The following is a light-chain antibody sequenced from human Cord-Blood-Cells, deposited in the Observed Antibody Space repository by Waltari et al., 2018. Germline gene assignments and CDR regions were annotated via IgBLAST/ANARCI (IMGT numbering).Light chain of an antibody. CDR2: GAS. V-gene: IGKV3-15*01. CDR3: QQYNNWPQT. CDR1: QRVSSN. Sequence: EIVMTQSPATLSGSPGDRATLSCRASQRVSSNLAWYQQKPGQAPRLLIYGASTRATGIPARFSGSGSGTEFTLTISSLQSEDFAVYYCQQYNNWPQTFGQGTKVEIK. J-gene: IGKJ1*01.